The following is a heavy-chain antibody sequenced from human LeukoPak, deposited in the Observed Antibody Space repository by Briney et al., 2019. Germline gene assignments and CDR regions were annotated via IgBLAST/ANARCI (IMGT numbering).Heavy chain of an antibody. D-gene: IGHD2-15*01. CDR1: GFTFSNHW. CDR3: RRGRGVYSCYHSEP. CDR2: VKQDGIEK. J-gene: IGHJ2*01. V-gene: IGHV3-7*01. Sequence: GGSLRLSCAASGFTFSNHWMTWIRQAPGKGLEWVANVKQDGIEKYYADSVEGRFTVSRDNTKKTLFLQMNTLRAEDTAASYCRRGRGVYSCYHSEPWGRGPLVTVSS.